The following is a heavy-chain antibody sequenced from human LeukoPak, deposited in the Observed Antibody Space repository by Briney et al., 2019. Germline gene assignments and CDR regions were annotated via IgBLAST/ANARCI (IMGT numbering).Heavy chain of an antibody. V-gene: IGHV3-30-3*01. CDR2: MSYDGSNK. J-gene: IGHJ1*01. Sequence: GGSLRLSCAASGFTFSSYAMHWVRQAPGKGLEWVAVMSYDGSNKYYADSVKGRFTISRDNSKNTLYLQMNSLRAEDTAVYYCARGYGDSPEYFQHWGQGTLVTVSS. CDR3: ARGYGDSPEYFQH. D-gene: IGHD4-17*01. CDR1: GFTFSSYA.